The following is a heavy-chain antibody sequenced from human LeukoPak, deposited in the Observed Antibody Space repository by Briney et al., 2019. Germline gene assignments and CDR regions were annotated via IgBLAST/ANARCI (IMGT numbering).Heavy chain of an antibody. V-gene: IGHV3-30*04. CDR2: ISYDGSNK. Sequence: GGSLRLSCAASGFTFSSYAMHWVRQAPGKGLEWVAVISYDGSNKYYANSVKGRFTISRDNAKNSLYLQMNSLRAEDTAVYYCARDGLVPAASFDYWGQGTLVTVSS. J-gene: IGHJ4*02. CDR3: ARDGLVPAASFDY. CDR1: GFTFSSYA. D-gene: IGHD2-2*01.